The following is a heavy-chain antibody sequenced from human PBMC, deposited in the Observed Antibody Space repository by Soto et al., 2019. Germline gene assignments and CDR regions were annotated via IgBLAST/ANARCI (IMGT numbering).Heavy chain of an antibody. J-gene: IGHJ4*02. CDR1: GFTFSSYW. Sequence: GGSLRLSCAASGFTFSSYWMHWVRQAPGKGLVWVSRINSDGSSTSYADSVKGRFTISRDNAKNTLYLQMNSLRAEDTAVYYCAREGIAVALDYWGQGTLVTVSS. D-gene: IGHD6-19*01. V-gene: IGHV3-74*01. CDR2: INSDGSST. CDR3: AREGIAVALDY.